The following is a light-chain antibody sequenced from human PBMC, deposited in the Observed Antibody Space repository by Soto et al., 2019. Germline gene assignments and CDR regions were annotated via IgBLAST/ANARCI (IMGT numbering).Light chain of an antibody. J-gene: IGLJ2*01. V-gene: IGLV2-8*01. CDR1: SSDVGDYDY. CDR2: EVT. Sequence: QSALTQPPSASGSPGQSVTISCTGTSSDVGDYDYVSWYQHHPGKAPRLMIYEVTKRPSGVPHRFSGSKSGNTASLTVSGPQGEDGADYYCSSFAGSNNLVFGGGTKPPVL. CDR3: SSFAGSNNLV.